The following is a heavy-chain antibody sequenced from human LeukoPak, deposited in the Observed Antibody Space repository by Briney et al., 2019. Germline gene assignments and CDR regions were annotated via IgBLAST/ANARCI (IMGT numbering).Heavy chain of an antibody. J-gene: IGHJ6*04. CDR2: ISCSGRNI. D-gene: IGHD3-22*01. Sequence: GGSLPLSCAGSGCTLSSYELNGLGQAPARGLEGVSYISCSGRNIYYAHSVKGRLTISRDNDKNSLYLQMNSLSAEDTAVYYCAEVGITMIVGDWGKGTPVTVSS. CDR1: GCTLSSYE. V-gene: IGHV3-48*03. CDR3: AEVGITMIVGD.